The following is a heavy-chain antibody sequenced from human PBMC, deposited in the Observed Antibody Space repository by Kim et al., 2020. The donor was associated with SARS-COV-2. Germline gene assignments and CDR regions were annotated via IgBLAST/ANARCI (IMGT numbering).Heavy chain of an antibody. Sequence: GGSLRLSCAASRFTFSSYGMHWVRQAPGKGLVWVSRINCDGSSTSYADSVKGRFTISRDNAKNTLYLQMNSLRAEDTAVYYCARGDYSSRLDYWGQGTLVTVSS. CDR3: ARGDYSSRLDY. D-gene: IGHD6-13*01. J-gene: IGHJ4*02. CDR1: RFTFSSYG. V-gene: IGHV3-74*01. CDR2: INCDGSST.